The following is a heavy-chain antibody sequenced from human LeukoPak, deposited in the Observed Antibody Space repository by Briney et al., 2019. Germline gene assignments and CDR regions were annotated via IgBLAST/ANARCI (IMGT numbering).Heavy chain of an antibody. D-gene: IGHD3-22*01. Sequence: GGSLRLSCAASGFTFSDYYMSWIRQAPGKGLEWVSYISSSGSTIYYADSVKGRFTISGDNAKNSLYLQMNSLRAEDTAVYYCAREPNYYDSSDDYWGQGTLVTVSS. CDR1: GFTFSDYY. CDR2: ISSSGSTI. CDR3: AREPNYYDSSDDY. V-gene: IGHV3-11*01. J-gene: IGHJ4*02.